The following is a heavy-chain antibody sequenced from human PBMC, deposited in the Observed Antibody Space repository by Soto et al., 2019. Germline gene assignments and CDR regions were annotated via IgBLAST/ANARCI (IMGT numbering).Heavy chain of an antibody. V-gene: IGHV3-7*01. CDR2: IKQDGGEI. CDR1: GFTLNRYW. Sequence: GGSLRLSCAASGFTLNRYWITWGRQAPGQGLERVANIKQDGGEIDYVDSVKGRFTISRDNAKDPVYLQMNSRRAEDTAMYYCARVDVRVGNVPDEIDFWGQGTMVTVSS. CDR3: ARVDVRVGNVPDEIDF. D-gene: IGHD7-27*01. J-gene: IGHJ3*01.